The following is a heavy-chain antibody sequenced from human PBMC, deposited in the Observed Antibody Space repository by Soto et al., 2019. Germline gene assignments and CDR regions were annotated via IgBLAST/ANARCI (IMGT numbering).Heavy chain of an antibody. Sequence: ASVKVSCKASGYTFSSYYMHWVRQAPGQGLEWMGIINPSGGSTSYAQKFQGRVTMTRDTSTSTVYMELSSLRSEDTAVYYCARDRGSGTTDYWGQGTLVTVSS. V-gene: IGHV1-46*03. CDR2: INPSGGST. CDR1: GYTFSSYY. D-gene: IGHD1-7*01. CDR3: ARDRGSGTTDY. J-gene: IGHJ4*02.